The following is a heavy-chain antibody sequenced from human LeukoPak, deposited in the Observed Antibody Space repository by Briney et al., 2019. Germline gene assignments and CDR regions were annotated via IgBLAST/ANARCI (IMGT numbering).Heavy chain of an antibody. Sequence: GGSLRLSCAASGFTFSSYAMHWVRQAPGKGLEWVAVISYDGSDKYYADSVKGRFTISRDNSKNTLYLQMSSLRAEDTAVYYCARDPNMYYFDYWGQGTLVTVSS. CDR3: ARDPNMYYFDY. J-gene: IGHJ4*02. D-gene: IGHD2/OR15-2a*01. CDR2: ISYDGSDK. CDR1: GFTFSSYA. V-gene: IGHV3-30*04.